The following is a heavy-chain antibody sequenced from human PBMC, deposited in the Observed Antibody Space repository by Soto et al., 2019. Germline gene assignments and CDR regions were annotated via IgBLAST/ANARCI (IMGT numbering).Heavy chain of an antibody. J-gene: IGHJ4*02. CDR1: GGSISSGGYY. CDR2: IYYGGST. CDR3: ARGVNSGYDQGLGFDY. D-gene: IGHD5-12*01. V-gene: IGHV4-31*03. Sequence: QVQLQESGPGLVKPSQTLSLTCTVSGGSISSGGYYWSWIRQHPGKGLEWIGYIYYGGSTYDNPSRNSRVTISVDTSKNQFSLKLSSVTAADTAVYYCARGVNSGYDQGLGFDYWGQGTLVTVSS.